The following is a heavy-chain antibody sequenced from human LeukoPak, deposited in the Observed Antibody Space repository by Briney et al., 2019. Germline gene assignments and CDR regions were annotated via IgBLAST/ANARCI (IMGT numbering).Heavy chain of an antibody. V-gene: IGHV4-59*01. CDR1: GGSISSYY. CDR3: ARGWESGSSYNWFDP. D-gene: IGHD3-3*01. Sequence: PSETLSPTCTVSGGSISSYYWSWIRHPPGKGREWIGYIYYSGSTNYNPSLKSRVTISVDTSKNQFSLKLSSVTAADTAVYYCARGWESGSSYNWFDPWGQGTLVTVSS. J-gene: IGHJ5*02. CDR2: IYYSGST.